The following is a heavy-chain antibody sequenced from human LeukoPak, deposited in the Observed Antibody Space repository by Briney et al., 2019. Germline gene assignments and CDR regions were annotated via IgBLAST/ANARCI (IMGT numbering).Heavy chain of an antibody. Sequence: PSETLSLTCTVSGGSISSYYWSWIRQPPGKGLECIGYIYYSGSTNYNPSVKSRVAMSVDTSKKQFSLKLSSLTAADTAVYYCARGGTAVIAPYAFDIWGQGTMVTVSS. J-gene: IGHJ3*02. V-gene: IGHV4-59*01. CDR2: IYYSGST. CDR3: ARGGTAVIAPYAFDI. D-gene: IGHD4-23*01. CDR1: GGSISSYY.